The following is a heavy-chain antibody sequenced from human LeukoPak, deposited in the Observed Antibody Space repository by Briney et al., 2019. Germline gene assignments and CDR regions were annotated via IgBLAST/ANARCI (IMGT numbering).Heavy chain of an antibody. CDR3: ARDLIPVAADAFDI. CDR1: GFPFSSYA. CDR2: ISYDGSNK. Sequence: GGSLRLSCAASGFPFSSYAMHWVRQAPGRGLGWVAVISYDGSNKYYADSVKGRFTISRDNSKNTLYLQMNSLRAEDTAVYYCARDLIPVAADAFDIWGQGTMVTVSS. J-gene: IGHJ3*02. V-gene: IGHV3-30*04. D-gene: IGHD2-21*01.